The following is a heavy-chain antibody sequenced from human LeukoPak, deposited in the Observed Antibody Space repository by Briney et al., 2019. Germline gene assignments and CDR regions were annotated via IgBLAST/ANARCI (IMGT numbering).Heavy chain of an antibody. J-gene: IGHJ4*02. CDR3: ARDRGSSSWYYFDY. CDR1: GFTFSSYW. Sequence: GGSLRLSCAASGFTFSSYWMSWVRQAPGKGREWVANIKQDGSEKYYVDSVKGRFTISRDNAKNSLYLQMNSLRAEDTAVYYCARDRGSSSWYYFDYWGQGTLVTVSS. D-gene: IGHD6-13*01. V-gene: IGHV3-7*01. CDR2: IKQDGSEK.